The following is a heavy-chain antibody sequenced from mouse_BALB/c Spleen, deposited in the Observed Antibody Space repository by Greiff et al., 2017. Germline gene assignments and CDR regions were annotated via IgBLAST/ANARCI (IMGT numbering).Heavy chain of an antibody. J-gene: IGHJ2*01. D-gene: IGHD1-1*01. CDR3: EGYYYGSSYEDY. Sequence: QVQLKESGAELVRPGSSVKISCKASGYAFSSYWMNWVKQRPGQGLEWIGQIYPGDGDTNYNGKFKGKSTLTADKSSSTAYMQLSSLTSEDSAVYYCEGYYYGSSYEDYWGQGTTLTVSS. V-gene: IGHV1-80*01. CDR2: IYPGDGDT. CDR1: GYAFSSYW.